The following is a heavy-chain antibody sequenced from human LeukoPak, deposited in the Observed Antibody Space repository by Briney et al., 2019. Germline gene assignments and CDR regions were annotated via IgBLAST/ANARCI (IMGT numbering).Heavy chain of an antibody. D-gene: IGHD2-21*02. J-gene: IGHJ6*03. CDR1: GYTFTGYY. CDR2: INLNSGGT. Sequence: ASVRVSCKASGYTFTGYYMHWVRQAPGQGLEWMGWINLNSGGTNDAQKFQDRGTMTRDTSISTAYMELSRLRSDDTAVYSCARGVTARGFYYYMDIWGSGTTVTISS. V-gene: IGHV1-2*02. CDR3: ARGVTARGFYYYMDI.